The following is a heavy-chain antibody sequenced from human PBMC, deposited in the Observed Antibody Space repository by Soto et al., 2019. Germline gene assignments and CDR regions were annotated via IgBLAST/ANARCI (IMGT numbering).Heavy chain of an antibody. CDR1: GFTFSDYY. D-gene: IGHD2-21*02. CDR3: ARDPSVVTPDYYFDY. V-gene: IGHV3-11*01. Sequence: GEALKISCAASGFTFSDYYMSWIRQAPGKGLEWVSYISSSGSTIYYADSVKGRFTISRDNAKNSLYLQMNSLRAEDTAVYYCARDPSVVTPDYYFDYWGQGTLVTVSS. CDR2: ISSSGSTI. J-gene: IGHJ4*02.